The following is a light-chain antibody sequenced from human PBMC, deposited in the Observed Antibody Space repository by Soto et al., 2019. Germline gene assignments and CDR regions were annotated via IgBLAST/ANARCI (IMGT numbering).Light chain of an antibody. J-gene: IGLJ1*01. CDR2: RNN. CDR1: SSNIGSNY. V-gene: IGLV1-47*01. CDR3: AAWDDSLSGNYV. Sequence: QSVLTQPPSASGTPGQRFTISCSGSSSNIGSNYVYWYQQLPGTAPKLLIYRNNQRPSGVPDRFSGSKSGTSASLAISGLRSEDEADYYCAAWDDSLSGNYVFGTGTKVTVL.